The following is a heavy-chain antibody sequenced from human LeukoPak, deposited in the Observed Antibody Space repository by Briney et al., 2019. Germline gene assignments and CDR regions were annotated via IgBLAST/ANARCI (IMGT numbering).Heavy chain of an antibody. Sequence: SQTLSLTCAVSGGSISSGGYSWSWIRQPPGKGLEWIGYIYHSGSTYYNPSLKSRVTISVDRSKNQFSLKLSSVTAADTAVYYCARGVSGGVFDYWGQATLVTVSS. CDR1: GGSISSGGYS. J-gene: IGHJ4*02. V-gene: IGHV4-30-2*01. D-gene: IGHD3-3*01. CDR3: ARGVSGGVFDY. CDR2: IYHSGST.